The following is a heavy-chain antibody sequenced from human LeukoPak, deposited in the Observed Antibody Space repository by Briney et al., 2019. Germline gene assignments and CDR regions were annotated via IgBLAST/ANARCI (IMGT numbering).Heavy chain of an antibody. CDR1: GFSFSSYE. Sequence: PGGSLRLSCAASGFSFSSYEMNWVRQAPGKGLEWISYISASGTLTHYADSVEGRFTISRDNAKNSLFLQMNSLRGEGTAVYYCARDGTPNYSTGWVYMDVWGKGTTVTISS. CDR2: ISASGTLT. V-gene: IGHV3-48*03. D-gene: IGHD6-25*01. J-gene: IGHJ6*04. CDR3: ARDGTPNYSTGWVYMDV.